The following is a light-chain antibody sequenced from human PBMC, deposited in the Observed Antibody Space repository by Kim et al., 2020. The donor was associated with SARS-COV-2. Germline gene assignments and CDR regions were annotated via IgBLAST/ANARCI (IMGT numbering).Light chain of an antibody. CDR1: QSVSSN. CDR2: GAF. J-gene: IGKJ4*01. CDR3: QQYNNWPLT. V-gene: IGKV3-15*01. Sequence: VSPGETIARACRASQSVSSNLAWYQQKPGQAPRLVLYGAFTRATDIPARFSGSGSGTEFTLTISSLRSEDFAIYYCQQYNNWPLTFGGGTKVDIK.